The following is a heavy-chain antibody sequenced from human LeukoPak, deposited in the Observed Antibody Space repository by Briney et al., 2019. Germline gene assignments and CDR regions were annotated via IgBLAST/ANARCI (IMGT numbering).Heavy chain of an antibody. V-gene: IGHV4-34*01. CDR3: ARHSSSTSPDRY. CDR2: IYYSGST. D-gene: IGHD2-2*01. J-gene: IGHJ4*02. Sequence: PSETLSLTCAVYDASFSAHYWSWIRQPPGKGLEWIGSIYYSGSTYYNPSLKSRVTISVDTSKNQFSLKLSSVTAADTAVYYCARHSSSTSPDRYWGQGTLVTVSS. CDR1: DASFSAHY.